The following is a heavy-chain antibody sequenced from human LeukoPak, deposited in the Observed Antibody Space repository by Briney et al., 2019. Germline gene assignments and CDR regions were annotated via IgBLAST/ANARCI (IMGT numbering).Heavy chain of an antibody. Sequence: QPGRSLRLSCTASGFTFGDYAMSWVRQAPGKGLEWVGFIRSKAYGVTTEYAASVEGRFTISRDDSKSIAYLQMNSLKTEDTAVYYCTRDREGYYFDYWGQGTLVTVSS. CDR2: IRSKAYGVTT. D-gene: IGHD1-26*01. CDR3: TRDREGYYFDY. J-gene: IGHJ4*02. V-gene: IGHV3-49*04. CDR1: GFTFGDYA.